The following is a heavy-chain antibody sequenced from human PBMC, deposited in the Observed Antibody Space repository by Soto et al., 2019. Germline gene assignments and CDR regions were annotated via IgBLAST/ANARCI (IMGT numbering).Heavy chain of an antibody. CDR2: ISTHNGNT. D-gene: IGHD3-3*01. V-gene: IGHV1-3*04. CDR1: GYTFTSYA. J-gene: IGHJ3*01. Sequence: ASVKVSCKASGYTFTSYAMHWVRQAPGQRLEWMGWISTHNGNTIYAQKFQGRVIMTMDTSTTTVYMELRSLRPDDTAVYLCAREGILGLFDAYDLWGQGTMVTVSS. CDR3: AREGILGLFDAYDL.